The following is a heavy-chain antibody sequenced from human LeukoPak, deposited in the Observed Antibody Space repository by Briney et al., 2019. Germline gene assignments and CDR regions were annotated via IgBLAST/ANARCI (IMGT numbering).Heavy chain of an antibody. Sequence: GRSLRLSCAASGFTFSSYGMHWVRQAPGKGLEWVAVIWYDGSNKYYADSVKGRFTISRDNSKNTLYLQMNSLRAEDTAVCYCAREESARFSMIVAFDIWGQGTMVTVSS. CDR1: GFTFSSYG. D-gene: IGHD3-22*01. V-gene: IGHV3-33*01. CDR3: AREESARFSMIVAFDI. J-gene: IGHJ3*02. CDR2: IWYDGSNK.